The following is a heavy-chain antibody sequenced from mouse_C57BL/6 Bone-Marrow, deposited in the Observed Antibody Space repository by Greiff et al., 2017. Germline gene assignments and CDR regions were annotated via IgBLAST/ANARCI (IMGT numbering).Heavy chain of an antibody. CDR3: EREEYYGSSYWYFDV. CDR1: GYAFTNYL. J-gene: IGHJ1*03. Sequence: QVQLKESGAELVRPGTSVKVSCTASGYAFTNYLIAWVKQRPGQGLEWIGLINPGSGGTNYNEKFKGKATLTADKSSSTAYMQLSSLTSEDSAVYFCEREEYYGSSYWYFDVWGTGTTVTVSS. D-gene: IGHD1-1*01. CDR2: INPGSGGT. V-gene: IGHV1-54*01.